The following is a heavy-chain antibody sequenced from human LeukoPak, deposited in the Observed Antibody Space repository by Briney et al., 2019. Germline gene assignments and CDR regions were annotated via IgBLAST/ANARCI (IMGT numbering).Heavy chain of an antibody. J-gene: IGHJ4*02. CDR1: GGSINSHSYY. CDR3: VRHISTNTGYFDS. CDR2: VYYDGTS. V-gene: IGHV4-39*01. Sequence: SETLSLTCTVSGGSINSHSYYWRWIRQTPGTGLEWIGSVYYDGTSYSNPFLSSRVAIFVDTSRDQFSLDLSFVTAADTALYYCVRHISTNTGYFDSCGQGTLVSVSS. D-gene: IGHD5-24*01.